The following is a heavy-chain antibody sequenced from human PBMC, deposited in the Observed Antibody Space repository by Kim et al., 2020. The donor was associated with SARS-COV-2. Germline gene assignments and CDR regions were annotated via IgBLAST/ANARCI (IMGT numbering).Heavy chain of an antibody. V-gene: IGHV3-23*01. CDR3: AKCRGSRCNVFDY. Sequence: GGSLRLSCAASGFAIRSFAMTWVRQAPGKGLEWVSSFSASGASTNYAESVKGRFTISRDNSRNTLYLQMDSLRVEDTAVYFCAKCRGSRCNVFDYWCQG. CDR2: FSASGAST. J-gene: IGHJ4*02. CDR1: GFAIRSFA. D-gene: IGHD3-10*01.